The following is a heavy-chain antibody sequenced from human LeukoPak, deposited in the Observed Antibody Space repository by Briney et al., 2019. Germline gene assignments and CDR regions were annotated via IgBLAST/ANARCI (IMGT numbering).Heavy chain of an antibody. CDR1: GASIGSYY. J-gene: IGHJ4*02. CDR3: ARYYADINGYYYYYDY. CDR2: SAHSGST. V-gene: IGHV4-59*01. D-gene: IGHD3-22*01. Sequence: PSETLSLTCTVSGASIGSYYWSWIRQPPGKGLEWIGFSAHSGSTSYNPSLKGRVTISVDRSMNHFSLMLTSVTAADTAVYYCARYYADINGYYYYYDYWGQGTLVTVSS.